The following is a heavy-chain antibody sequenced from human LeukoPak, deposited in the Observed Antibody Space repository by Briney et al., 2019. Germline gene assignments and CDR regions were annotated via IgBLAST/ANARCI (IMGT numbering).Heavy chain of an antibody. J-gene: IGHJ2*01. D-gene: IGHD6-19*01. V-gene: IGHV4-59*08. CDR1: GGPISSYY. CDR2: IYYSGST. Sequence: SETLSLTCTVSGGPISSYYWSWIRQPPGKGLEWIGYIYYSGSTNYNPSLKSRVTISVDTSKNQFSLKLSSVTAADTAVYYCARQRPPSYSSGWYWYFDLWGRGTLVTVSS. CDR3: ARQRPPSYSSGWYWYFDL.